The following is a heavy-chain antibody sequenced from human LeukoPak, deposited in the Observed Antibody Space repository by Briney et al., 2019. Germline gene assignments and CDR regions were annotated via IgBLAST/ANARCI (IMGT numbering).Heavy chain of an antibody. Sequence: GGSLRLSCAASGLTSTNAWMSWVRQAPGKGLEWVGRIKSKTDGGTTDYAAPVKGRFTISRDDSKNTLYLQMNSLKTEDTAVYYCTTDLRSNSWSRRLLNWFDPWGQGTLVTVSS. J-gene: IGHJ5*02. V-gene: IGHV3-15*01. CDR1: GLTSTNAW. CDR3: TTDLRSNSWSRRLLNWFDP. CDR2: IKSKTDGGTT. D-gene: IGHD6-13*01.